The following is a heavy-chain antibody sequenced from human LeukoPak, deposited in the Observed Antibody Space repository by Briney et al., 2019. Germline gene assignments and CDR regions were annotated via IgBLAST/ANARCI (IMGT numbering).Heavy chain of an antibody. CDR3: ARDNMHYDFWSGYGADDAFDI. V-gene: IGHV4-4*02. CDR2: IYHSGST. CDR1: GGSISSSNW. Sequence: PSETLSLTCAVSGGSISSSNWWSWVRQPPGKGPEWIGEIYHSGSTNHNPSLKSRVTISVDTSKNQFSLKLSSVTAADTAVYYCARDNMHYDFWSGYGADDAFDIWGQGTMVTISS. D-gene: IGHD3-3*01. J-gene: IGHJ3*02.